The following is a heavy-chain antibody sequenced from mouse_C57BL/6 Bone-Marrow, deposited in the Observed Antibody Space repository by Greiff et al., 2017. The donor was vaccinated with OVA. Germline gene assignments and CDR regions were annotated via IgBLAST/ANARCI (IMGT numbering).Heavy chain of an antibody. CDR1: GFTFSSYG. CDR3: ARQYL. J-gene: IGHJ4*01. Sequence: EVKLQESGGDLVKPGGSLKLSCAASGFTFSSYGMSWVRQTPDKRLEWVATISSGGSYTYYPDSVKGRFTISRDNAKNTLYLQMSSLKSEDTAMYYFARQYLWGQGTSVTVSS. V-gene: IGHV5-6*01. D-gene: IGHD5-1-1*01. CDR2: ISSGGSYT.